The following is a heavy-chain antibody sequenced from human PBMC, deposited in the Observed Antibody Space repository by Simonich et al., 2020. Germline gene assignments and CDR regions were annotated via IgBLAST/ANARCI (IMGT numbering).Heavy chain of an antibody. CDR1: GGTFSSYA. CDR2: IIPILCKE. CDR3: ARTNTMRELDTMVRGVDYFDY. J-gene: IGHJ4*02. Sequence: QVQLVQSGAEVKKPGSSVKVSCKASGGTFSSYAISWVRQAPGQGLEWEVGIIPILCKENYAKKFQGRVKITADKSTSTAYMELSSLRSEDTAVYYCARTNTMRELDTMVRGVDYFDYWGQGTLVTVSS. D-gene: IGHD3-10*01. V-gene: IGHV1-69*06.